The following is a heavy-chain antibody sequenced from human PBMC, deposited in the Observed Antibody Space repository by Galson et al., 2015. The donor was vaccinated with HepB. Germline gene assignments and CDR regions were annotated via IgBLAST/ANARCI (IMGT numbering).Heavy chain of an antibody. Sequence: SLRLSCAASGFTLSNAWMSWVRQAPGKGLEWVGRIKSKTDGGTTDYAAPVKGRFTISRDDSKNTLYLQMNSLKTEDTAVYYCTTGGSSWSYYGMDVWGQGTTVTVSS. CDR2: IKSKTDGGTT. CDR3: TTGGSSWSYYGMDV. J-gene: IGHJ6*02. V-gene: IGHV3-15*01. CDR1: GFTLSNAW. D-gene: IGHD6-13*01.